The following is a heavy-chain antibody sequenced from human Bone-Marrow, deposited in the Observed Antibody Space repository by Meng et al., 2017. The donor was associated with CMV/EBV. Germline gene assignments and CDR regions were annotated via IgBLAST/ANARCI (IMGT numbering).Heavy chain of an antibody. D-gene: IGHD2-2*01. CDR3: ARDAPGGPAEDTSNWFAP. V-gene: IGHV1-18*01. J-gene: IGHJ5*02. CDR1: GYTFTSYG. Sequence: ASVKVSCKASGYTFTSYGISWVRQAPGQGLEWMEWISAYNGNTNYAQKLQGRVTMTTDTSTSTAYMELRSLRSDDTAVYYCARDAPGGPAEDTSNWFAPWGQGPRVTGSS. CDR2: ISAYNGNT.